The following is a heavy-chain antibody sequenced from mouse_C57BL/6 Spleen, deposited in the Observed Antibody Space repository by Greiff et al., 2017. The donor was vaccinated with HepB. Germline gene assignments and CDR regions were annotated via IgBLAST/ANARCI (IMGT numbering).Heavy chain of an antibody. CDR2: IYPGSGST. CDR3: ARGLRQAFDY. V-gene: IGHV1-55*01. Sequence: VKLQQPGAELVKPGASVNMSCKASGYTFTSYWITWVKQRPGQGLEWIGDIYPGSGSTNYNEKFKSKATLTVDTSSSTAYMQLSSLTSEDSAVYYCARGLRQAFDYWGQGTTLTVSS. J-gene: IGHJ2*01. D-gene: IGHD2-4*01. CDR1: GYTFTSYW.